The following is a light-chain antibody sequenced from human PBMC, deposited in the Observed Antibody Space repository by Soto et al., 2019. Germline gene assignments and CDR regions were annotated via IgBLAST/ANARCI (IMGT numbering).Light chain of an antibody. CDR3: QQSYSTPWT. CDR2: AAS. CDR1: QSISNY. Sequence: DIQMTQSPSSLSASVGDRVTITCRASQSISNYLSWYQQIPGKAPKLLIYAASTLRSGVSSRFSGSGSGTDFTLTSSSLQPEDFATYHCQQSYSTPWTFGQGTKVEIK. J-gene: IGKJ1*01. V-gene: IGKV1-39*01.